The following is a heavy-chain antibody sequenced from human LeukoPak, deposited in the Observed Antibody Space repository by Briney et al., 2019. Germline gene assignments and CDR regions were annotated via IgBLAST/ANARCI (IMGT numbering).Heavy chain of an antibody. Sequence: SETLSLTCVVSGGSVSGYYWGWIRQPPGRGLEWIGYVYYSGSTNYNPSFKSRITISVDPSRNQFSLQLSSVTAADTAVYYCARIHRYCSGGACYVLDNWGQGTLVAVSS. CDR3: ARIHRYCSGGACYVLDN. CDR2: VYYSGST. CDR1: GGSVSGYY. J-gene: IGHJ4*02. D-gene: IGHD2-15*01. V-gene: IGHV4-59*02.